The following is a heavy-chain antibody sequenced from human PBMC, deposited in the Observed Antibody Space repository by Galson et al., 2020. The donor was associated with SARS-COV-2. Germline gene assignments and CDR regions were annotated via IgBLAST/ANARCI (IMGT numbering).Heavy chain of an antibody. CDR3: ARVGGNDGWNWFDP. CDR2: IYYSGGT. D-gene: IGHD1-1*01. CDR1: GGSMSKYY. J-gene: IGHJ5*02. Sequence: SENLSLICSVSGGSMSKYYWSWIRQSPGKGLEWIGNIYYSGGTKYNPSLKSRVSMSVDTSENQFSLKLNSVTAADTAVYYCARVGGNDGWNWFDPWGQGTLVTVSS. V-gene: IGHV4-59*01.